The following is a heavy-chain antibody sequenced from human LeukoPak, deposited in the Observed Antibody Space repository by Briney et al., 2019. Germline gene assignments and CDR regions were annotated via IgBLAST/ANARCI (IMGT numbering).Heavy chain of an antibody. CDR3: PRAPGWELLGYFDY. J-gene: IGHJ4*02. D-gene: IGHD1-26*01. Sequence: ASVKVSCKASGSTFTSYGISWVRQAPGQGLEWMGWISDYNGNTNYAQKLQGRVTMTTDTSTSTAYMELRSLRSDDTAVYYCPRAPGWELLGYFDYWGQGTLGTVSS. CDR2: ISDYNGNT. V-gene: IGHV1-18*01. CDR1: GSTFTSYG.